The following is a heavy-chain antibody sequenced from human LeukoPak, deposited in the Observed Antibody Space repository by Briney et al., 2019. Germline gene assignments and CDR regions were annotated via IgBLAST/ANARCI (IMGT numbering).Heavy chain of an antibody. D-gene: IGHD3-10*01. CDR2: IYYGGST. J-gene: IGHJ3*02. V-gene: IGHV4-59*01. CDR1: GGSISSYY. Sequence: SEALSLTCTVSGGSISSYYWSWIRQPPGKGLEWIGYIYYGGSTNYNPSLKSRVTISVDTSNNQFSLKLSSVTAADTAVYYCARSPGGSADAFDIWGQGTMVTVSS. CDR3: ARSPGGSADAFDI.